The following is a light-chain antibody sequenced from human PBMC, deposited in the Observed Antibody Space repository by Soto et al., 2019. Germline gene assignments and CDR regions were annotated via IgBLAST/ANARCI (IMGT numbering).Light chain of an antibody. V-gene: IGLV2-23*02. J-gene: IGLJ2*01. CDR2: EVS. Sequence: QSVLTQPASVSGSPGPSITISCTGTSSDVGSYNLVSWYQQHPGKAPKLMISEVSKRPSGVSDRFSGSKSGNTASLTISGLQAEDEADYYCCSYAGSSTILVVFGGGTKLTVL. CDR3: CSYAGSSTILVV. CDR1: SSDVGSYNL.